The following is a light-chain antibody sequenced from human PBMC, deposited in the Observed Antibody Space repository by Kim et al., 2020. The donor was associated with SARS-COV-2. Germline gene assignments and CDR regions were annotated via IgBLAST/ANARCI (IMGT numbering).Light chain of an antibody. V-gene: IGLV2-11*02. CDR1: SNDVGGYDY. CDR2: DVS. J-gene: IGLJ1*01. Sequence: QSALTQPRAVSGSPGQSVTISCTGTSNDVGGYDYVSWYQQHPGKAPKLIIRDVSRRPSGVPDRFSGSKSGNTASLTISGLQVEDEAYYYCCSYAGSYTYVFGIGTKVTVL. CDR3: CSYAGSYTYV.